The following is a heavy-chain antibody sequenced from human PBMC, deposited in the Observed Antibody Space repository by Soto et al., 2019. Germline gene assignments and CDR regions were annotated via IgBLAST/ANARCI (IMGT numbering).Heavy chain of an antibody. D-gene: IGHD2-8*02. CDR3: AREISGGGTLNWFDP. CDR1: GYNFSDYY. CDR2: DSPKSGGT. Sequence: ASVKVSCKASGYNFSDYYIHWVRQAPGQGLEWLGWDSPKSGGTNYAQKFKGRVTMTRDTSSNTVYMDLSGLKSDDTAVFYCAREISGGGTLNWFDPWRQGTLVTSPQ. J-gene: IGHJ5*02. V-gene: IGHV1-2*02.